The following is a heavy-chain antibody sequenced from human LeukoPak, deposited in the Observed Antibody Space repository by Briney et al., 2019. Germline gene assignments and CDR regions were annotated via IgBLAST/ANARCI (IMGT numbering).Heavy chain of an antibody. D-gene: IGHD2-21*01. CDR1: GFTFSTYW. Sequence: GGSLRLSCAASGFTFSTYWMHWVRQAPGKGLVWVSRIKSDGSTNYADSVKGRFTISRDNAKNTVSLQMNSLRPEDTGVYYCARAPSEIGGYCPEYFRHWGQGTLVTVSS. CDR3: ARAPSEIGGYCPEYFRH. CDR2: IKSDGST. J-gene: IGHJ1*01. V-gene: IGHV3-74*01.